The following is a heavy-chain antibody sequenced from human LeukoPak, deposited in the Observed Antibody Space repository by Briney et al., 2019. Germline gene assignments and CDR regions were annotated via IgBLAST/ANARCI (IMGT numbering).Heavy chain of an antibody. V-gene: IGHV4-39*01. D-gene: IGHD3-10*01. CDR3: ASVRRGFGESSKYYSYYYMDV. CDR2: IYYSGST. CDR1: GGSISSSSYY. J-gene: IGHJ6*03. Sequence: SETLSLTCTVSGGSISSSSYYWGWIRQPPGKGLEWIANIYYSGSTYYNPSLKSRVTISVDTSKNQLSLELSAVTAADTAVYYCASVRRGFGESSKYYSYYYMDVWGNGTTVPIS.